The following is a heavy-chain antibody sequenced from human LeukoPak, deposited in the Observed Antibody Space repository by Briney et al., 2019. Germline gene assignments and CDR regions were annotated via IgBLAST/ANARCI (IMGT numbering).Heavy chain of an antibody. V-gene: IGHV4-34*01. Sequence: SETLSLTCAVSGVSFNNYYWSWVRQTPGKGLEWIGEINHSGYTNDSPSLKSRVTLSTDTSRKQFSLNLRSVTVADTGIYYCTRMTTGHDYWGQGTLVTVSS. D-gene: IGHD4-17*01. CDR2: INHSGYT. J-gene: IGHJ4*02. CDR3: TRMTTGHDY. CDR1: GVSFNNYY.